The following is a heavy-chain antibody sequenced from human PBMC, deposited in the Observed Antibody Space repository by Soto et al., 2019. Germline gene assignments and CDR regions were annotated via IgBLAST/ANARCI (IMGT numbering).Heavy chain of an antibody. D-gene: IGHD3-22*01. CDR3: ARRNRDYYDSSGYLFDY. Sequence: QVQLVQSGAEVKKPGASVKVSCKASGYTFTSYGISWVRQAPGQGLEWMGWISAYNGNTNYAQKLQGRVTMTTDTSTRTAYMELRSLRSDDTAVYYCARRNRDYYDSSGYLFDYWGQGTLVTVSS. V-gene: IGHV1-18*01. J-gene: IGHJ4*02. CDR1: GYTFTSYG. CDR2: ISAYNGNT.